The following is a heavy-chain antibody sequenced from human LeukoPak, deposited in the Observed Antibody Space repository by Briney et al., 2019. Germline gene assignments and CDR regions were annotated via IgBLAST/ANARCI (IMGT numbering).Heavy chain of an antibody. D-gene: IGHD6-13*01. CDR2: IWYDGSNK. CDR1: GFTFSSYG. CDR3: AKEGRRYSSSWGRIDY. V-gene: IGHV3-33*06. Sequence: GGSLRLSCAASGFTFSSYGMHWVRQAPGKGLEWVAVIWYDGSNKYYADSVKGRFTISRDNSKNTLYLQMNSLRAEDTAVYYCAKEGRRYSSSWGRIDYWGRGTLATVSS. J-gene: IGHJ4*02.